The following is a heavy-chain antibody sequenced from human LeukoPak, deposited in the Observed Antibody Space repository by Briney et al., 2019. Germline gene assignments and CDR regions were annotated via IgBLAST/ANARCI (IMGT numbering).Heavy chain of an antibody. CDR3: ARGQRPTHISTFLTPYYYYMDV. J-gene: IGHJ6*03. D-gene: IGHD2/OR15-2a*01. CDR1: GGIISTYT. V-gene: IGHV1-69*05. CDR2: IIPMYGAA. Sequence: GASVKVSCKASGGIISTYTISWVRPAPGQGLEWMGGIIPMYGAATYARPLQGRVSVTTDESTSTDYMERSSLRFEDTAVYYCARGQRPTHISTFLTPYYYYMDVWGKGTTVTVSS.